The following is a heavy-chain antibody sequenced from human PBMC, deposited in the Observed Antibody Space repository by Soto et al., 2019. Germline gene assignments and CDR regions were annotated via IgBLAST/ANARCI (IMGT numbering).Heavy chain of an antibody. Sequence: PSETLSLTCAVSSGSISSSNWWSWVRQPPGKGLEWIGEIYHSGSTNYNPSLKSRVTISVDKSKNQFSLKLSSVTAADTAVYYCARVGGVPIAARPGSAFDIWGQGTMVTVSS. J-gene: IGHJ3*02. CDR3: ARVGGVPIAARPGSAFDI. V-gene: IGHV4-4*02. D-gene: IGHD6-6*01. CDR2: IYHSGST. CDR1: SGSISSSNW.